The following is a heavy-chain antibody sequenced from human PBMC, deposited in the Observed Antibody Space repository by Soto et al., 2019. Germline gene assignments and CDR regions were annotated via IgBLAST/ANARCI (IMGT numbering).Heavy chain of an antibody. J-gene: IGHJ5*02. V-gene: IGHV1-8*01. CDR3: ARVHTYYDFWSGYSQPNWFAP. CDR1: GYTFTSYD. D-gene: IGHD3-3*01. Sequence: QVQLVQSGAELKKPRASVKVYCKASGYTFTSYDINWVRQATGQGLEWMGWMNPNSGNTGYAQKFQGIVTMTRNNSISTAYMELSGMRSEDTAVYYCARVHTYYDFWSGYSQPNWFAPWGQGALVIVFS. CDR2: MNPNSGNT.